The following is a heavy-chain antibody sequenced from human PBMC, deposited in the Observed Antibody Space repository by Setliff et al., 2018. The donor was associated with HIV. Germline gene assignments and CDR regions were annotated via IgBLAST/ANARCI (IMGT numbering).Heavy chain of an antibody. CDR2: FHSSGST. D-gene: IGHD3-9*01. J-gene: IGHJ4*02. CDR1: GSSVTNNY. CDR3: ARATESSYDLLTAFLFFDS. V-gene: IGHV4-59*02. Sequence: SETLSLTCTVSGSSVTNNYWSWIRQXPGKXXXWLGYFHSSGSTNYNPSLKSRVTMSVDTSKNQLPLKVASVTAADTALHFCARATESSYDLLTAFLFFDSWGQGTPVTVSS.